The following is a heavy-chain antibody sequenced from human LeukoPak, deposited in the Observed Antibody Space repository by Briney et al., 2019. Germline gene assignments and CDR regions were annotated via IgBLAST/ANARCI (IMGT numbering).Heavy chain of an antibody. Sequence: PSETLSLTCAVYGGSFSDYYWSWIRQPPRKGLGWIGEINHRGSTNYNPSLKSRVTISVDTSRTQFSLKLSSVTAADTAVYYCATEYQYWGQGTLVTVSS. V-gene: IGHV4-34*01. D-gene: IGHD2-2*01. J-gene: IGHJ4*02. CDR3: ATEYQY. CDR1: GGSFSDYY. CDR2: INHRGST.